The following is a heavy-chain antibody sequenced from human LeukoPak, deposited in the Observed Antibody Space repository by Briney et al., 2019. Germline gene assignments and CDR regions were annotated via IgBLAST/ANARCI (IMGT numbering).Heavy chain of an antibody. CDR3: ARARQYQLLTTYYYYYYMDV. V-gene: IGHV1-8*01. CDR1: GYTFTSYD. J-gene: IGHJ6*03. CDR2: MNPNSGNT. D-gene: IGHD2-2*01. Sequence: ASVKVSCTASGYTFTSYDINWVRQATGQGLEWMGRMNPNSGNTGYAQKLQGRVTMTRNTSISTAYMELSSLRSEDTAVYYCARARQYQLLTTYYYYYYMDVWGKGTTVTVSS.